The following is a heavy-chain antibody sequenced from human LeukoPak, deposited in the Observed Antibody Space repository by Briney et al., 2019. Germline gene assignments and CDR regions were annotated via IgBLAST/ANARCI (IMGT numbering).Heavy chain of an antibody. CDR2: INPNSGGT. V-gene: IGHV1-2*04. CDR1: GYTFTGYY. Sequence: GASVKVSCKASGYTFTGYYMHWVRQAPGQGLEWMGWINPNSGGTNYAQKFQGWVTMTRDTSISTAYMELSRLRSDDTAVYYCARGYSSSWSSYYYYGMDVWGQGTTVTVSS. D-gene: IGHD6-13*01. CDR3: ARGYSSSWSSYYYYGMDV. J-gene: IGHJ6*02.